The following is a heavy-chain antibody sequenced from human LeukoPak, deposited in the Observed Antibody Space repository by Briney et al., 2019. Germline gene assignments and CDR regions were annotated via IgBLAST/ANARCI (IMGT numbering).Heavy chain of an antibody. CDR3: ARDTGVGSYFDY. CDR1: GGSISSYY. D-gene: IGHD1-14*01. J-gene: IGHJ4*02. CDR2: IYYNGST. Sequence: SETLSLTCTVSGGSISSYYWSWIRQPPGRGLEWIGYIYYNGSTNYNPSLKSRVTISVDTSKNQFSLKLSSVTAADTAVYYCARDTGVGSYFDYWGQGTLVTVSS. V-gene: IGHV4-59*01.